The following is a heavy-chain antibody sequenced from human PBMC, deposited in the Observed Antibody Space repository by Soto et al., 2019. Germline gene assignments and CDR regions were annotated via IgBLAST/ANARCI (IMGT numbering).Heavy chain of an antibody. V-gene: IGHV4-4*07. CDR2: ITVNGIT. CDR3: AGESGENWTYEAH. CDR1: GAYVSDFS. Sequence: QVQQLESGPGLVKPWDTLSLTCTVSGAYVSDFSWSWIRQPAGKGLEWIGRITVNGITQYTPSFRSRVTMSMDTSRNQFSPNLQSATAADTGLYFRAGESGENWTYEAHWGQGTLVNVSS. J-gene: IGHJ1*01. D-gene: IGHD1-7*01.